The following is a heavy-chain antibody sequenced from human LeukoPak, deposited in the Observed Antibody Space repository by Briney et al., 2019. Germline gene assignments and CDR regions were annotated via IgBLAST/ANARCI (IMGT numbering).Heavy chain of an antibody. V-gene: IGHV5-51*01. CDR2: IISGDSDT. CDR3: AREIRGVITYFDY. J-gene: IGHJ4*02. D-gene: IGHD3-10*01. Sequence: GESPKISCRGSGDSFISYWIGWGRQKPGKELEGRGTIISGDSDTKYSPSFQGQVTISADKSISTAYLQWSSLKASDTAMYYCAREIRGVITYFDYWGQGTLVTVSS. CDR1: GDSFISYW.